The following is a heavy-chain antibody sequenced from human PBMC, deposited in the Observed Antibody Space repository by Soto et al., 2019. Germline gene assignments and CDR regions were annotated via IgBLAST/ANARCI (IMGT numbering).Heavy chain of an antibody. J-gene: IGHJ4*02. D-gene: IGHD3-22*01. CDR3: VRDVLDYYDTERLYFDK. CDR1: GFTYSSYA. Sequence: GGSLRLSCAASGFTYSSYAMSWVSQAPGKGLVWVSAISGSGGTTYYADSVPGRFTISRDNSKNTLYLQINSLRAEDTATYYCVRDVLDYYDTERLYFDKWGQGTLVTVSS. CDR2: ISGSGGTT. V-gene: IGHV3-23*01.